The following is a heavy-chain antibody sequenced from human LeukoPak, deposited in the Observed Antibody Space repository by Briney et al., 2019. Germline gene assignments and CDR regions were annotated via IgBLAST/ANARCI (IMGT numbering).Heavy chain of an antibody. CDR2: IYYSGST. J-gene: IGHJ6*02. D-gene: IGHD4-17*01. CDR3: ARLYYGRGYYYYYGMHV. V-gene: IGHV4-59*08. CDR1: GGSISSYY. Sequence: SETLSLTCIVSGGSISSYYWSWIRQPPGKGLEWIGNIYYSGSTNHNPSLKSRVTISVDTSKNQFSLKLSSVTAADTAVYYCARLYYGRGYYYYYGMHVWGQGTTVTVSS.